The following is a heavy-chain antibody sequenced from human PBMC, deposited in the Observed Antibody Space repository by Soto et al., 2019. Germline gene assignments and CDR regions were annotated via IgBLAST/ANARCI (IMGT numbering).Heavy chain of an antibody. CDR2: IFYRGAT. Sequence: SETLSLTCTVSGVSVISGSHYWSWVWQPPGKGLEWIGYIFYRGATNYNPSLEGRLTISIDTSKNQFSLKLSSVTTADTAVYFCARDHVATAGTLDYWGQGTLVTVSS. J-gene: IGHJ4*02. V-gene: IGHV4-61*01. CDR1: GVSVISGSHY. D-gene: IGHD6-13*01. CDR3: ARDHVATAGTLDY.